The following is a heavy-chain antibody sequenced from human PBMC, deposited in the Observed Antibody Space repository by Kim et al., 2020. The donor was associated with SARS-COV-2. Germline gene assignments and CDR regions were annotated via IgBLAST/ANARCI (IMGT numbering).Heavy chain of an antibody. CDR1: GGSFSGYY. V-gene: IGHV4-34*01. J-gene: IGHJ4*02. D-gene: IGHD2-21*02. Sequence: SETLSLTCAVYGGSFSGYYWSWIRQPPGKGLEWIGEINHSGSTNYNPSLKSRVTISVDTSKNQFSLKLSSVTAADTAVYYCARGMGRLPYYFDYWGQGTLVTVSS. CDR3: ARGMGRLPYYFDY. CDR2: INHSGST.